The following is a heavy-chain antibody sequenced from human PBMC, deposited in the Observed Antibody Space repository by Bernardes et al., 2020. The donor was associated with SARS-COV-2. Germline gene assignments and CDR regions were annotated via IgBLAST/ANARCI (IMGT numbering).Heavy chain of an antibody. D-gene: IGHD3-10*01. V-gene: IGHV5-51*01. Sequence: GESLKISCKGIGYRFANYWIGWVRQMPGKGLEWMGIIYPYDSDVKYNPSFQGQVTISADDSVNTAYLRWTSLKASDTAIYYCARKFDYDGSGNLFNTYFFDYWGQGTLVTVSS. CDR1: GYRFANYW. CDR2: IYPYDSDV. J-gene: IGHJ4*02. CDR3: ARKFDYDGSGNLFNTYFFDY.